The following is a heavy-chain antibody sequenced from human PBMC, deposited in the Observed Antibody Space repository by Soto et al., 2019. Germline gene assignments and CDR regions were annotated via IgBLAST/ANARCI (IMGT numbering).Heavy chain of an antibody. Sequence: GGSLRLSCAASGFTFSSYSMNWVRQAPGKGLEWVSYISSSSSTIYYADSVKGRFTISRDNAKNSLYLQMNSLRDEDTGVYYCASDNTYFYDSSGQNNWFDPWGQGTLVTVSS. V-gene: IGHV3-48*02. CDR2: ISSSSSTI. D-gene: IGHD3-22*01. CDR3: ASDNTYFYDSSGQNNWFDP. CDR1: GFTFSSYS. J-gene: IGHJ5*02.